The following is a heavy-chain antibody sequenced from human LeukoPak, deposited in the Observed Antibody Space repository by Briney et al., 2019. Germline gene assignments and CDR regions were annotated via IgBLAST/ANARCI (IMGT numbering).Heavy chain of an antibody. CDR1: GFTVSGNY. CDR3: ARERGTYLD. Sequence: PGGLRLSCAASGFTVSGNYMSWVRQAPGEGLEWVSIIYSGGSTYYADSAKGRFTISRDNSKNTLYLQMNSLRAEDTAVYYCARERGTYLDWGQGTLVTVSS. CDR2: IYSGGST. V-gene: IGHV3-53*01. D-gene: IGHD1-26*01. J-gene: IGHJ4*02.